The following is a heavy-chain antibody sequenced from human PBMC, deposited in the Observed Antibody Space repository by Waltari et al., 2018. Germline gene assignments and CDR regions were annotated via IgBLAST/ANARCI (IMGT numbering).Heavy chain of an antibody. V-gene: IGHV3-7*01. CDR2: IKHDATES. D-gene: IGHD7-27*01. CDR3: ASAYGSTGDFDP. CDR1: GFTFINYW. J-gene: IGHJ5*02. Sequence: EVQLVQSGGGLVRPGGSLRLSCEASGFTFINYWMSCVRQAPGKGLEWVANIKHDATESNFVDSVKGRFIISRDNAVKSIYLEMKNVRVEDTAVYFCASAYGSTGDFDPWAQGTLVTVSS.